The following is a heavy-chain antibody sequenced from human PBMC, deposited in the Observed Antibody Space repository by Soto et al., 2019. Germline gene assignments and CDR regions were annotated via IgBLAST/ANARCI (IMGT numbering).Heavy chain of an antibody. CDR3: ARGRESGMDV. CDR1: GGSFSGYY. CDR2: INHSGST. Sequence: PSETLSLTCAVYGGSFSGYYWSWIRQPPGKGLEWIGEINHSGSTNYNPSLKSRVTISVDTSKNQFSLKLSSVTAADTAVYYYARGRESGMDVWGQGTTVTVSS. V-gene: IGHV4-34*01. J-gene: IGHJ6*02.